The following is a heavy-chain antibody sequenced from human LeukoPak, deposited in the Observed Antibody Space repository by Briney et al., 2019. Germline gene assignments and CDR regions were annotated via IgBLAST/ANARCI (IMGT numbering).Heavy chain of an antibody. CDR1: GGTFSSYA. V-gene: IGHV1-69*05. CDR2: IIPILGTA. Sequence: SVKVSCKASGGTFSSYAISWVRQAPGQGLEWMGGIIPILGTADYAQKFQGRVTINTDESTSAAYMELSSLTSEDTAVYYCARVDYSNYYYYYYMDVWGKGTTVTVSS. J-gene: IGHJ6*03. CDR3: ARVDYSNYYYYYYMDV. D-gene: IGHD4-11*01.